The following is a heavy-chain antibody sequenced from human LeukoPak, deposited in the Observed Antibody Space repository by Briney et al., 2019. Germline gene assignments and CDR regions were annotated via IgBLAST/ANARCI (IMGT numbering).Heavy chain of an antibody. CDR1: GGSISSYY. D-gene: IGHD3-16*01. J-gene: IGHJ2*01. CDR3: ARGAVWWYFDL. CDR2: IYYSGST. V-gene: IGHV4-59*01. Sequence: SETLSLTCTVSGGSISSYYWSWIRQPPGEGLEWIGYIYYSGSTNYNPSLKSRVTISVDTSKNQFSLKLSSVTAADTAVYYCARGAVWWYFDLWGRGTLVTVSS.